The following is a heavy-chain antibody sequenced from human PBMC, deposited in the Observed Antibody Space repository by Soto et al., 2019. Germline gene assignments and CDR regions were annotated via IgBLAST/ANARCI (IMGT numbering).Heavy chain of an antibody. CDR2: ISYEGLNT. J-gene: IGHJ6*02. Sequence: QVQLVQSGGGVVQPGRSLRLSCATSGFTFSSYDMQWVRHAPGKGLEWVALISYEGLNTYYADSVRGRFIISSLNCKNTLYLQTHSPRPADTAVYYCAKLIYPPPSSGLDVWGPGATVIVSS. V-gene: IGHV3-30*18. CDR3: AKLIYPPPSSGLDV. CDR1: GFTFSSYD.